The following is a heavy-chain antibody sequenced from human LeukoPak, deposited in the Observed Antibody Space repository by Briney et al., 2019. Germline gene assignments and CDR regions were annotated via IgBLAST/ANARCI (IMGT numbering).Heavy chain of an antibody. V-gene: IGHV1-8*01. CDR1: GYIFNDFD. Sequence: ASVKVSCKASGYIFNDFDINWVRQAPGQGLEWMGWMSPVSDIGGSAQRFQGRVTLTRDTSISTAYMEVSSLRSDDTAFYYCARAPMGTAALYWGQGTLVTVSS. D-gene: IGHD2-2*01. CDR2: MSPVSDIG. J-gene: IGHJ4*02. CDR3: ARAPMGTAALY.